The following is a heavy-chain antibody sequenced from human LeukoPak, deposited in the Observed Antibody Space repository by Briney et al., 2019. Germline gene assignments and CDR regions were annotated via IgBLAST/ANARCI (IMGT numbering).Heavy chain of an antibody. CDR3: ARDKRRTGYYTLVYFDY. V-gene: IGHV4-34*01. Sequence: SETLSLTCAVYGGSFGGYYWSWIRQPPGKGLEWIGEINHSGSTNYNPSLKSRVTISVDTSKNQFSLKLSSVTAADTAVYYCARDKRRTGYYTLVYFDYWGQGTLVTVSS. CDR2: INHSGST. D-gene: IGHD3/OR15-3a*01. J-gene: IGHJ4*02. CDR1: GGSFGGYY.